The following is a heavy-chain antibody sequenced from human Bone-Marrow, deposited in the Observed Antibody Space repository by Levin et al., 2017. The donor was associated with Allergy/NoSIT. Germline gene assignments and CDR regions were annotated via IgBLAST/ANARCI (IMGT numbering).Heavy chain of an antibody. V-gene: IGHV1-3*01. Sequence: GESLKISCKASGYTFTSYAMHWVRQAPGQRLEWMGWINAGNGNTKYSQKFQGRVTITRDTSASTAYMELSSLRSEDTAVYYCARVPRRPYDFWSGYYVAAFDIWGQGTMVTVSS. J-gene: IGHJ3*02. CDR1: GYTFTSYA. CDR2: INAGNGNT. CDR3: ARVPRRPYDFWSGYYVAAFDI. D-gene: IGHD3-3*01.